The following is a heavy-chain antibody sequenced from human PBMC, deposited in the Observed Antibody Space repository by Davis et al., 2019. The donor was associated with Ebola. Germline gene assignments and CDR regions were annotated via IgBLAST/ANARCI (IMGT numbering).Heavy chain of an antibody. CDR1: GGSISSFY. CDR3: AGSGWVYCCGGSCIAGWFDP. V-gene: IGHV4-59*01. CDR2: IYYSGST. D-gene: IGHD2-15*01. Sequence: PSETLSLTCTVSGGSISSFYWSWIRQPPGKGLEWIGYIYYSGSTNYNPSLKSRVTTSVDTSKNQFSLKLSSVTAADTAVYYCAGSGWVYCCGGSCIAGWFDPWGQGTLVTVSS. J-gene: IGHJ5*02.